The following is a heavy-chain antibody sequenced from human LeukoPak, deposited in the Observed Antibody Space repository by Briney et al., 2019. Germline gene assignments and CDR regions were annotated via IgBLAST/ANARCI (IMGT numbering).Heavy chain of an antibody. CDR1: GFTFSSYA. Sequence: PGGSLRLSCAASGFTFSSYAMSWVRQAPGKGLEWVSAISGSGGSTYYADSVKGRFTISRDNSKNTLYLQMNSLRAEDTAVYYCAKDLGDIVATTLFDYWGQGTLVTVSS. D-gene: IGHD5-12*01. CDR2: ISGSGGST. CDR3: AKDLGDIVATTLFDY. V-gene: IGHV3-23*01. J-gene: IGHJ4*02.